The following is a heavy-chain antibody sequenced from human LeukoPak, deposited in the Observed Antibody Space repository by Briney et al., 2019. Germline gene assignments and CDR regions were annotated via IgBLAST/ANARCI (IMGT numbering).Heavy chain of an antibody. CDR1: GFTFSSYW. Sequence: PGGSLRLSCAASGFTFSSYWMSWVRQAPGKGLEWVANIKQDGSEKYYVDSVKGRFTISRDNSKNTLYLQMNSLRAEDTAVYYCASCLEYCSTTSVGNDAFDIWGQGTVVTVSS. V-gene: IGHV3-7*01. CDR2: IKQDGSEK. D-gene: IGHD2-2*01. CDR3: ASCLEYCSTTSVGNDAFDI. J-gene: IGHJ3*02.